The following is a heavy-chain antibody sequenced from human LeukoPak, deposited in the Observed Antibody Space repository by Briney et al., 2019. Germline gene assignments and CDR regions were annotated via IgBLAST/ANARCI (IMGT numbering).Heavy chain of an antibody. CDR1: GGSFSGYY. V-gene: IGHV4-34*01. J-gene: IGHJ4*02. Sequence: PSETLSLTCAVYGGSFSGYYWSWIRQPPGKGLEWIGEINHSGSTNYNPSLKSRVTISADTSKNQFSLKLSSVTAADTAVYYCARGVAAAGIDFDYWGQGTLVTVSS. D-gene: IGHD6-13*01. CDR3: ARGVAAAGIDFDY. CDR2: INHSGST.